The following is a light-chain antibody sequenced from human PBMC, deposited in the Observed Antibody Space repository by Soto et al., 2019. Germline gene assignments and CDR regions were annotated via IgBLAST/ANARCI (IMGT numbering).Light chain of an antibody. Sequence: EIVMTQSPATLSVSPGERATLSCRASQSVSSNLAWYQQKPGQAPRPLIYGASTRATGIPARFSGSGSGTECTLTISSLQSEDFAVYYWQQYNNWPLTFGQGTRLEIK. CDR1: QSVSSN. J-gene: IGKJ5*01. CDR2: GAS. CDR3: QQYNNWPLT. V-gene: IGKV3-15*01.